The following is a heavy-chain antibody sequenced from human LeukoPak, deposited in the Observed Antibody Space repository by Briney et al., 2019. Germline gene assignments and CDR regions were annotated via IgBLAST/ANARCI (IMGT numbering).Heavy chain of an antibody. Sequence: ASVRLSCKASGYTFTSYGISWVRQAPGKGLEWMGWISAYDGNTNYAQKLQGRVTMTTDTSTSTAYMKLRSLRSDDTDVYYCAREYTDRSAPNWFDPWGQGTLVTVSS. CDR3: AREYTDRSAPNWFDP. CDR2: ISAYDGNT. D-gene: IGHD1-26*01. J-gene: IGHJ5*02. V-gene: IGHV1-18*01. CDR1: GYTFTSYG.